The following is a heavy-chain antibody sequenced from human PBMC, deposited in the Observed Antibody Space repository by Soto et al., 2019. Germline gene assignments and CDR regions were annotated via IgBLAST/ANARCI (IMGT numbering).Heavy chain of an antibody. J-gene: IGHJ6*02. CDR3: AGGCSGGSCYPRYYYYGMDV. CDR1: GFTFSSYS. D-gene: IGHD2-15*01. V-gene: IGHV3-21*01. CDR2: ISSSSSYI. Sequence: GGSLRLSCAASGFTFSSYSMNWVRQAPGKGLEWVSSISSSSSYIYYADSVKGRFTISRDNAKNSLYLQMNSLRAEDTAVYYCAGGCSGGSCYPRYYYYGMDVWGQGTTVTVSS.